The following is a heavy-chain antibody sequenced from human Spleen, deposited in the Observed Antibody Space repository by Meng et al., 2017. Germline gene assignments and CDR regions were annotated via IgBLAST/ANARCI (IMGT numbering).Heavy chain of an antibody. CDR2: MNPNSGNT. V-gene: IGHV1-8*03. CDR1: GYTFTSYD. D-gene: IGHD4-17*01. CDR3: ARDVGYGEYYFDY. J-gene: IGHJ4*02. Sequence: ASVKVSCKASGYTFTSYDINWVRQATGQGREWMGWMNPNSGNTGYAQKFQGRVTITADISTSTAHMELRSLSSDDTAMYYCARDVGYGEYYFDYWGQGTLVTVSS.